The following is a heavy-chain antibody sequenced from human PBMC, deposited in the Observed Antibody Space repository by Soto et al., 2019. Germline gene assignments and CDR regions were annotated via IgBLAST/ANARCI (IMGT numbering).Heavy chain of an antibody. CDR1: GFTFSNYV. V-gene: IGHV3-33*01. J-gene: IGHJ4*02. CDR3: ARDLRYNSGHPFDS. Sequence: PGGSLRLSCAASGFTFSNYVMHWVRQAPGKGLEWMALTWSDGSNKYYADSVKGRFTISRDNTKNTLFLEMNGLRAEDTAVYYCARDLRYNSGHPFDSWGQGTQVTVSS. D-gene: IGHD5-18*01. CDR2: TWSDGSNK.